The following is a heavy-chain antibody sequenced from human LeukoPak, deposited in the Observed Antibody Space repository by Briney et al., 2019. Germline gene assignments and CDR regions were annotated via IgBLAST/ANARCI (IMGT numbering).Heavy chain of an antibody. J-gene: IGHJ6*03. CDR1: GYTFTSYA. CDR2: INTNTGNP. Sequence: ASVKVSCKASGYTFTSYAMNWVRQAPGQGLEWMGWINTNTGNPTYAQGFTGRFVFPLDTSVSTAYLQISSLKAEDTAVYYCARVSPHSWAIYYYYYMDVWGKGTTVTVSS. CDR3: ARVSPHSWAIYYYYYMDV. D-gene: IGHD3-16*01. V-gene: IGHV7-4-1*02.